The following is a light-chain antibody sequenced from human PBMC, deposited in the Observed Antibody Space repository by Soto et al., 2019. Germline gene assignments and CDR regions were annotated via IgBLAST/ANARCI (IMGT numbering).Light chain of an antibody. CDR3: SSFASSNTGV. CDR2: EVT. CDR1: SSDVGAYNY. Sequence: QSALTQPPSASGSPGQSVTISCTGTSSDVGAYNYVSWYQQHAGKAPKLVIYEVTKRPSGVPDRFSGSKSANTASLTVSGLQAKDEADYYCSSFASSNTGVFGGGTKLTVL. J-gene: IGLJ3*02. V-gene: IGLV2-8*01.